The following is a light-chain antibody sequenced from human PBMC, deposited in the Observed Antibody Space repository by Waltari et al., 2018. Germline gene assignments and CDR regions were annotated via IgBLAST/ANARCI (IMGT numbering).Light chain of an antibody. CDR2: DVS. Sequence: DIQVTQSPSSLSASVGDRVSITCRASQNIGNNLNWYQQQPGRAPKLLIYDVSSLNSGVPSRFRGSSSGTEFTLTISSLQPEDFATYYCQQSFTIPVACGGGTKVDI. V-gene: IGKV1-39*01. CDR3: QQSFTIPVA. CDR1: QNIGNN. J-gene: IGKJ4*01.